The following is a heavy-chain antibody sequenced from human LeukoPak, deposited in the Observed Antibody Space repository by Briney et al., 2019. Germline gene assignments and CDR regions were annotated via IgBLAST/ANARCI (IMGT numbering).Heavy chain of an antibody. Sequence: ASVKVSCKASGYTFTSFDINWVRQATGQGLEWMGWMNYNSGNTGYAQKFQGRVFMTRNISISTAYMEPSSLRSEDSAVYYCARVKYNWNDIFENWFDPWGQGTLVTVSS. D-gene: IGHD1-1*01. CDR1: GYTFTSFD. CDR3: ARVKYNWNDIFENWFDP. CDR2: MNYNSGNT. J-gene: IGHJ5*02. V-gene: IGHV1-8*01.